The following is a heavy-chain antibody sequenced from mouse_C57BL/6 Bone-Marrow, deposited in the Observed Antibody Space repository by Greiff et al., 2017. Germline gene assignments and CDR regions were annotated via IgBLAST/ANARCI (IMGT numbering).Heavy chain of an antibody. V-gene: IGHV1-50*01. CDR2: IDPSDSST. Sequence: VKLQQPGAELVKPGASVKLSCKASGYTFTSYWMQWVKQRPGQGLEWIGEIDPSDSSTNYNQKFKGKATLTVDPSSSTAYMQLSSLTSEYSAVYYCAREDGYYSAWFAYWGQGTLVTVSA. CDR1: GYTFTSYW. CDR3: AREDGYYSAWFAY. J-gene: IGHJ3*01. D-gene: IGHD2-3*01.